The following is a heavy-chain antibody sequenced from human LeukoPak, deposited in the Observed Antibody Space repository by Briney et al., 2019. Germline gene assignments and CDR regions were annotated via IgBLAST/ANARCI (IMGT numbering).Heavy chain of an antibody. CDR2: IKTDGSEK. D-gene: IGHD3-22*01. J-gene: IGHJ1*01. V-gene: IGHV3-7*01. CDR1: GFTFSNYW. CDR3: ATYSSLNRREFQF. Sequence: GGSLRLSCEGSGFTFSNYWMGWVRQAPGKGLQWVANIKTDGSEKYYVNSVKGRFTISRDNAKNSLYLQMNSLRAEDTAVYYCATYSSLNRREFQFWGQGTLLTVSS.